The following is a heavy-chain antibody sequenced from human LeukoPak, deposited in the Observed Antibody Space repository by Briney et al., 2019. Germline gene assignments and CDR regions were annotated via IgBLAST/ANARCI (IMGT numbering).Heavy chain of an antibody. Sequence: GASVKVSCKASGGTFSSYAISWVRQAPGQGLEWMGGIIPIFGTANYAQKFQGRVTITADESTSTAYMELSSLRSEDTAVYYCARESLSGGYDHFDYWGQGTLVTVSS. V-gene: IGHV1-69*13. CDR3: ARESLSGGYDHFDY. CDR2: IIPIFGTA. J-gene: IGHJ4*02. CDR1: GGTFSSYA. D-gene: IGHD5-12*01.